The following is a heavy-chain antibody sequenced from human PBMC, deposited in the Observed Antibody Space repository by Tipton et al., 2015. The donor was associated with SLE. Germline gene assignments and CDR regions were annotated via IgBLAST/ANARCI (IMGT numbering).Heavy chain of an antibody. CDR2: IYYSGNT. Sequence: LRLSCAASGFTFSSFEMNWVRQAPGKGLEWIGYIYYSGNTYYNPSLQGRITMSVDTSQNQFSLRLSSVTAADTAVYYCVRATTAISPFDYWGQGTLVTVSS. D-gene: IGHD2-21*02. CDR1: GFTFSSFE. V-gene: IGHV4-31*02. CDR3: VRATTAISPFDY. J-gene: IGHJ4*02.